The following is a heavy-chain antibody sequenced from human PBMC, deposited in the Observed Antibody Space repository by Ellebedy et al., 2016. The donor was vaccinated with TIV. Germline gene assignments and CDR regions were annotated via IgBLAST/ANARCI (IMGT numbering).Heavy chain of an antibody. D-gene: IGHD2-21*02. J-gene: IGHJ4*02. V-gene: IGHV2-26*01. CDR2: SSSKDEK. Sequence: SGPTLVKPTETLTLTCTVAGFSLNNIIMGVSWFRQPRGNALEWLAHSSSKDEKSYSTSLKRRLTITKDTSKSQVVLTMTNMDPVDTATYYCARTLLYCGGDCSYYIDYWGQGSLVTVSS. CDR1: GFSLNNIIMG. CDR3: ARTLLYCGGDCSYYIDY.